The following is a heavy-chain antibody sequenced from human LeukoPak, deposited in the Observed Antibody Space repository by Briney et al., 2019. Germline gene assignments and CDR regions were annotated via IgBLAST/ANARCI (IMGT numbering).Heavy chain of an antibody. CDR2: ISSSGSTI. V-gene: IGHV3-48*03. D-gene: IGHD3-3*01. CDR3: ARAMYYDFWSGYYTGTDV. CDR1: GFTFSSYE. J-gene: IGHJ6*04. Sequence: GGSLRLSCAASGFTFSSYEMNWARQAPGKGLEWVSYISSSGSTIYYADSVKGRFTISRDNAKNSLYLQMNSLRAEDTAVYYCARAMYYDFWSGYYTGTDVWGKGTTVTVSS.